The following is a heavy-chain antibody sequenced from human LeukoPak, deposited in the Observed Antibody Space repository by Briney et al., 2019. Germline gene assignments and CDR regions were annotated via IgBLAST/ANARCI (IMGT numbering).Heavy chain of an antibody. D-gene: IGHD3-10*01. V-gene: IGHV4-34*01. Sequence: SETLSLTCAVYGGSFSGYYWSWIRQPPGKGLEWIGEINHSGSTNYNPSLKSRVTISVDTSKNQFSLKLCAVNVADTAVYYCARAGSGFGELLFRGQGTLVTVSS. CDR1: GGSFSGYY. J-gene: IGHJ4*02. CDR2: INHSGST. CDR3: ARAGSGFGELLF.